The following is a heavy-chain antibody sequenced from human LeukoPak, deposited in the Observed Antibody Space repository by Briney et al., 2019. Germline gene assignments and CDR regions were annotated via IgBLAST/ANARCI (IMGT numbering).Heavy chain of an antibody. CDR3: ARVGTFSSSWYGNPFDY. V-gene: IGHV3-53*01. Sequence: PGGSLRLSCAASGFTVSSNYMSWVRQAPGKGLEWVSVIYSGGSTYYADSVKGRFTISRDNSKNTLYLQMNSLRAEDTAVYYCARVGTFSSSWYGNPFDYWGQGTLVTVSS. D-gene: IGHD6-13*01. CDR2: IYSGGST. CDR1: GFTVSSNY. J-gene: IGHJ4*02.